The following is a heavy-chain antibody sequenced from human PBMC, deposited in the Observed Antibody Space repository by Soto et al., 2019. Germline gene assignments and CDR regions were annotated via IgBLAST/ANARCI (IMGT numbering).Heavy chain of an antibody. D-gene: IGHD6-13*01. CDR2: IYYSGST. CDR3: AGISSSWYTFDY. CDR1: GGSISSGGYY. Sequence: QVQLQESGPGLVKPSQTLSLTCTVSGGSISSGGYYWSWIRQHPGKGLEWIGYIYYSGSTYYNPSLKSRVTLSVDTYKNQFSRKLSSVTAADTAVYYCAGISSSWYTFDYWGQGTLVTVSS. J-gene: IGHJ4*02. V-gene: IGHV4-31*03.